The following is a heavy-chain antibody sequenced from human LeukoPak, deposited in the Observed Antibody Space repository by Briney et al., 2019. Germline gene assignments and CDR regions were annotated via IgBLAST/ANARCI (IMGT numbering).Heavy chain of an antibody. CDR3: ATFREERYGSGYYFDC. V-gene: IGHV1-69*06. Sequence: PVKVSCKASGGTFSSYAISWVRQAPGQGLEWMGGIIPIFGTANYAQKFQGRVTITADKSTSTAYMELSSLRSEDTAVYYCATFREERYGSGYYFDCWGQGTLVTVSS. CDR1: GGTFSSYA. J-gene: IGHJ4*02. D-gene: IGHD3-10*01. CDR2: IIPIFGTA.